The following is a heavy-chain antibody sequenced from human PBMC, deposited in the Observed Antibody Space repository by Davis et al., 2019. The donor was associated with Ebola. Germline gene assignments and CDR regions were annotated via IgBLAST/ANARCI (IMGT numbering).Heavy chain of an antibody. CDR1: GGSISSYN. J-gene: IGHJ6*02. CDR3: ARYPGMAAAGTGYYYGMDV. V-gene: IGHV4-59*08. CDR2: IYYSGST. D-gene: IGHD6-13*01. Sequence: MPGGSLRLSCTVSGGSISSYNWSWIRQPPGKGLEWIGYIYYSGSTNYNPSLKSRVTISVDTSKNQVSLKLSSVTAADTAVYYCARYPGMAAAGTGYYYGMDVWGQGTTVTVSS.